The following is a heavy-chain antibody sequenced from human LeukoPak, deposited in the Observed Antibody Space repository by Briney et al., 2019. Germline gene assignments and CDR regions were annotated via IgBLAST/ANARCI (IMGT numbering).Heavy chain of an antibody. V-gene: IGHV4-59*01. Sequence: PSETLSLTCTVSGGSISSYYWSWIRQPPGKGLEWIGYIYYSGSTNYNPSLKSRVTISVDTSKNQFSLKLSSVTAADTAVYYCARVGYSSSSRYSPGLPGYYYYMDVWGKGTTVTVSS. J-gene: IGHJ6*03. CDR1: GGSISSYY. D-gene: IGHD6-6*01. CDR2: IYYSGST. CDR3: ARVGYSSSSRYSPGLPGYYYYMDV.